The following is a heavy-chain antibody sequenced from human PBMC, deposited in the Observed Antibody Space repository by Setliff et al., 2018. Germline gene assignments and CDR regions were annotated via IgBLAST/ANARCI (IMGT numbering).Heavy chain of an antibody. CDR3: ARDRKEIVVKPPAASLDY. J-gene: IGHJ4*02. Sequence: ASVTVSCQASGYAFGSSGISWVRQAPGQGLEWMGWISAYNGYIVYAQKFQGIVTMTTDTSMTTAYMEVRSLRSDDTAVYYCARDRKEIVVKPPAASLDYWGQGTQVTVSS. CDR1: GYAFGSSG. V-gene: IGHV1-18*01. D-gene: IGHD2-2*01. CDR2: ISAYNGYI.